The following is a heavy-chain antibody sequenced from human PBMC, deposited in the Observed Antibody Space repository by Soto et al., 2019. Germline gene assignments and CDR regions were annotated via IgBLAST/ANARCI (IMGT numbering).Heavy chain of an antibody. CDR1: GFTFSSYS. V-gene: IGHV3-48*02. CDR3: ARDRAAGLHYGDSPDY. J-gene: IGHJ4*02. D-gene: IGHD4-17*01. Sequence: GGSLRLSCAASGFTFSSYSMNWVRQAPGKGLEWVSYISSSSSTIYYADSVKGRFTISRDNAKNSLYLQMNSLRDEDTAVYYCARDRAAGLHYGDSPDYWGQGTLVTVSS. CDR2: ISSSSSTI.